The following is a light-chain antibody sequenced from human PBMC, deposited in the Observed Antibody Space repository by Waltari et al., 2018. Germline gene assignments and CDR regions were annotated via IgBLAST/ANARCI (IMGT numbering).Light chain of an antibody. CDR1: SSDVGSYNR. J-gene: IGLJ2*01. Sequence: QSALTQPPSVSGSPGQSVTISCTGTSSDVGSYNRVSWYQQPPRTAPNLMIYEVSNWPAGVLDRFSGSKCGNTSFLTISGLQAEDAADYYCSSYTSRSTPVFGGGTKLTVL. V-gene: IGLV2-18*02. CDR3: SSYTSRSTPV. CDR2: EVS.